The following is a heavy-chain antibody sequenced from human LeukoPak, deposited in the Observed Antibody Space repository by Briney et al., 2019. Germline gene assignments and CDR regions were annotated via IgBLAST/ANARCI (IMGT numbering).Heavy chain of an antibody. J-gene: IGHJ3*02. CDR3: ARDAGPRVGIQLSDAFDI. V-gene: IGHV3-30*02. Sequence: PGGSLRLSCAASGFTFSSYGMHWVRQAPGKGLEWVAFIRYDGSNKYYADSVKGRFTISRDNAKNTLYLQMNSLRAEDTAVYYCARDAGPRVGIQLSDAFDIWGQGTMVTVSS. CDR2: IRYDGSNK. D-gene: IGHD5-18*01. CDR1: GFTFSSYG.